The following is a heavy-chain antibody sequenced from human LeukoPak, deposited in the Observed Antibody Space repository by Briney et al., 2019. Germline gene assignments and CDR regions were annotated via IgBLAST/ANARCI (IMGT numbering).Heavy chain of an antibody. J-gene: IGHJ4*02. CDR1: GFTFNTYS. Sequence: GGFLRLSCEASGFTFNTYSMNWARQAPGKGLEWVSSIDSSGGYMFYADSVKGRFIISRDNAKDSLYLQMNSLRVEDTAVYYCLRGDRRDYWGQGTLVTVSS. CDR3: LRGDRRDY. CDR2: IDSSGGYM. V-gene: IGHV3-21*06.